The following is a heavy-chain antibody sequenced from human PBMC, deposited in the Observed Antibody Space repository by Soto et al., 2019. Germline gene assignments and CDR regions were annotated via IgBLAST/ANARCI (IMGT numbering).Heavy chain of an antibody. Sequence: QVQLVESGGGVVQPGRSLRLSCAASRFTFSSYGMQWVRQAPGKGLEWVAVISYDGSNKYYADSVKGRFTISRDNSKNTLYLQMNSLRAEDTAVYYCAKGSGSYGYWGQGTLVTVSS. D-gene: IGHD1-26*01. CDR1: RFTFSSYG. J-gene: IGHJ4*02. V-gene: IGHV3-30*18. CDR3: AKGSGSYGY. CDR2: ISYDGSNK.